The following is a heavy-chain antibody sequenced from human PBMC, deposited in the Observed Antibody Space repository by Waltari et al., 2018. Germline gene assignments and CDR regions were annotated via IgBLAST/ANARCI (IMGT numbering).Heavy chain of an antibody. CDR3: ARGRRAWRDYGVPNRFDP. Sequence: QVQLQQWGAGLLKPSETLSLTCAVYGGSFSGYYWSWHRQPPGKGLEWIGEINHSGSTNYNPSLKSRVTISVDTSKTQFSLKLSSVTAADTAVYYCARGRRAWRDYGVPNRFDPWGQGTLVTVSS. V-gene: IGHV4-34*01. D-gene: IGHD4-17*01. J-gene: IGHJ5*02. CDR1: GGSFSGYY. CDR2: INHSGST.